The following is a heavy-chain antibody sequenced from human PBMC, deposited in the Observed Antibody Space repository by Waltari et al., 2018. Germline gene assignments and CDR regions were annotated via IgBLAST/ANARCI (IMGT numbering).Heavy chain of an antibody. V-gene: IGHV1-3*01. CDR3: ARDGTYYGSGSYYSY. Sequence: QVQLVQSGAEVKKPGASVKVSCKASGSTFTSYAMHWVRQAPGQRLEWMGWINAGNGNTKYSQKFQGRVTITRDTSASTAYMELSSLRSEDTAVYYCARDGTYYGSGSYYSYWGQGTLVTVSS. CDR1: GSTFTSYA. D-gene: IGHD3-10*01. J-gene: IGHJ4*02. CDR2: INAGNGNT.